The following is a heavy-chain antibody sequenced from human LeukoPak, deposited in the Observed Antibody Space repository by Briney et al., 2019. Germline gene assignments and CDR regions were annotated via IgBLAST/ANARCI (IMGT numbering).Heavy chain of an antibody. V-gene: IGHV1-69*01. Sequence: SVKVSCKASGGTFSSYAISWVRQAPGQGLEWMGGIIPIFGTANYAQKFQGRVTITAGESTSTAYMELSSLRSEDTAVYYCASLWSPDYGVFDYWGQGTLVTVSS. CDR1: GGTFSSYA. J-gene: IGHJ4*02. D-gene: IGHD4-17*01. CDR3: ASLWSPDYGVFDY. CDR2: IIPIFGTA.